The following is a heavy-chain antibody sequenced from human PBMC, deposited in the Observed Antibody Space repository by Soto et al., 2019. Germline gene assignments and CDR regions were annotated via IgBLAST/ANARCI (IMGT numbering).Heavy chain of an antibody. CDR1: GFTFSSYG. CDR2: ISYDGSNK. J-gene: IGHJ6*02. CDR3: AKDFDPQLTYYYGSGTSMGMDV. Sequence: PVGSLRLSCAASGFTFSSYGMHWVRQAPGKGLEWVAVISYDGSNKYYADSVKGRFTISRDNSKNTLYLQMNSLRAEDTAVYYCAKDFDPQLTYYYGSGTSMGMDVWGQGTTVTVSS. V-gene: IGHV3-30*18. D-gene: IGHD3-10*01.